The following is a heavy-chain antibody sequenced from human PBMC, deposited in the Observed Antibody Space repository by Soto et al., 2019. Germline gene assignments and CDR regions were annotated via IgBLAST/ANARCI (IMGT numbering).Heavy chain of an antibody. D-gene: IGHD6-19*01. CDR3: ARMKQWLDEEFDY. Sequence: QAQLVQSGAEVKMPGASVKVSCKASGYTFTTYYIHWVRQAPGQGLELMGVINPSGGSTIYAKNFQGRVTITMATSTTSVYMELSSLRSEDTAVYYCARMKQWLDEEFDYWGQGTLVTVSS. CDR2: INPSGGST. V-gene: IGHV1-46*03. CDR1: GYTFTTYY. J-gene: IGHJ4*02.